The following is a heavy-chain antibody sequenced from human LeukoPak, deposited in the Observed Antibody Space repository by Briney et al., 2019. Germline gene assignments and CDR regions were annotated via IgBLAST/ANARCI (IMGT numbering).Heavy chain of an antibody. V-gene: IGHV3-7*01. CDR2: IKQDGSEK. CDR3: ANDVDTAMVHDY. Sequence: GGAPGLFLGAPGFTLCRHWVGGGRPGPRGGGGGGAHIKQDGSEKYYVDSVKGRFTISRDNAKNSLYLQMNSLRAEDTAVYYCANDVDTAMVHDYWGQGTLVTVSS. J-gene: IGHJ4*02. CDR1: GFTLCRHW. D-gene: IGHD5-18*01.